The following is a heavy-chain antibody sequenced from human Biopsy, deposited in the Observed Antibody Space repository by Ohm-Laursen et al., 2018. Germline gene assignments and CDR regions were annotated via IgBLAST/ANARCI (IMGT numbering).Heavy chain of an antibody. Sequence: GASVKVSCKASGGTFSSYIFAWVRQAPGQRPEWMGDVMPFFGTAQYAPKLQGRVSMTADKTTYTAYMELTSLTSEDTAAYFCARHYYDTSGYNWFDPWGQGTLVTVSS. D-gene: IGHD3-22*01. J-gene: IGHJ5*02. CDR3: ARHYYDTSGYNWFDP. CDR2: VMPFFGTA. V-gene: IGHV1-69*06. CDR1: GGTFSSYI.